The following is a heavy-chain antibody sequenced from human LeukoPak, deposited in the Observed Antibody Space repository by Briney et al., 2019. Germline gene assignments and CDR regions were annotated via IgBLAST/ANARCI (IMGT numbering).Heavy chain of an antibody. CDR2: IKSKGDGETT. Sequence: TGGSLRLSCAASGFTFSSYSMNWVRQAPGKGLEWVGRIKSKGDGETTDYAAPVKGRFTISRDDSNNMVYLQMNSLKIEDTAVYYCAIDEPNYAPYDFDYWGQGTLVTVSS. CDR1: GFTFSSYS. CDR3: AIDEPNYAPYDFDY. V-gene: IGHV3-15*01. D-gene: IGHD4/OR15-4a*01. J-gene: IGHJ4*02.